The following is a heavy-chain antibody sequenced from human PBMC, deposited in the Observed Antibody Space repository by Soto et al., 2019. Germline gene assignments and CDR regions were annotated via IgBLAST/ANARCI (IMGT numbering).Heavy chain of an antibody. Sequence: QVQLVQSGAEVKKPGASVKVSCKASGYTFTTYGISWMRQAPGQGLEWMGWISGYNGIRNYAQNLQGRVTVTTDTSTSTAYMELRNLRSDDTAVYYCAREVEARGGEYDYWGQGTLVIVSS. J-gene: IGHJ4*02. D-gene: IGHD3-16*01. CDR3: AREVEARGGEYDY. CDR2: ISGYNGIR. V-gene: IGHV1-18*01. CDR1: GYTFTTYG.